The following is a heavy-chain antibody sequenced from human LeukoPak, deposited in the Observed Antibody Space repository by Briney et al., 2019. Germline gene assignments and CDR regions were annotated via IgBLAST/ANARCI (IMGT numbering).Heavy chain of an antibody. D-gene: IGHD2-15*01. CDR1: GYTLTELS. Sequence: ASVKVSCKVSGYTLTELSMHWVRQAPGKGLEWMGGFDPEDGETIYAQKFQGRVTMTEDTSTDTAYMELSSLRAEDTAVYYCAKVRLCSGGSCWKYYFDYWGQGTLVTVSS. V-gene: IGHV1-24*01. J-gene: IGHJ4*02. CDR2: FDPEDGET. CDR3: AKVRLCSGGSCWKYYFDY.